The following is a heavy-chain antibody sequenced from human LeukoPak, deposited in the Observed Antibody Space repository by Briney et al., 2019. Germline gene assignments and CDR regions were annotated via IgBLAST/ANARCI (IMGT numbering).Heavy chain of an antibody. J-gene: IGHJ6*03. Sequence: SETLSLTCAVYGGSFSGYYWSWIRQPPGKGLEWIGEINHSGSTNYNPSLKSRVTISVDTSKNQFSLKLSSVTAADTAVYYCARGPREYSVKDYYMDVWGKGTTVTVSS. CDR3: ARGPREYSVKDYYMDV. D-gene: IGHD2-21*01. CDR1: GGSFSGYY. CDR2: INHSGST. V-gene: IGHV4-34*01.